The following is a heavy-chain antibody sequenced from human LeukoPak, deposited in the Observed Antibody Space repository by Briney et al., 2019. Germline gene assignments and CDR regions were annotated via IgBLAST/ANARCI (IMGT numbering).Heavy chain of an antibody. D-gene: IGHD6-19*01. V-gene: IGHV4-59*01. J-gene: IGHJ4*02. CDR3: ARETRSGWYGVDY. Sequence: PSETLCLTCTVSGGSISSDYWNWIRQPPGKGLEWIGYIYSSGSTDYAPSLKSRVTISVDTSKNQFSLKLNSVTAADTAVYYCARETRSGWYGVDYWGQGTLVTVSS. CDR1: GGSISSDY. CDR2: IYSSGST.